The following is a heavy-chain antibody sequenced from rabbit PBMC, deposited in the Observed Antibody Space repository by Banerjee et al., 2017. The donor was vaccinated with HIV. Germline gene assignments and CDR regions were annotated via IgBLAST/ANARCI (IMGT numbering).Heavy chain of an antibody. CDR3: ASASGNGFAFTL. J-gene: IGHJ4*01. CDR2: IYAGKGST. D-gene: IGHD1-1*01. Sequence: QSLEESGGGLVQPGGSLTLSCKASGFDFSSYYMSWVRQAPGKGLEWIGIIYAGKGSTDYASWVNGRFTISSDNAQNTVDLQMNSLTAADTATYFCASASGNGFAFTLWGPGTLVTVS. CDR1: GFDFSSYY. V-gene: IGHV1S7*01.